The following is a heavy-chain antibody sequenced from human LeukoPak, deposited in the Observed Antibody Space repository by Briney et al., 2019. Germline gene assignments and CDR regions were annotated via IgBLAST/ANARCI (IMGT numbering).Heavy chain of an antibody. V-gene: IGHV4-59*01. D-gene: IGHD5-18*01. CDR1: GGSISSYY. J-gene: IGHJ4*02. CDR2: IYYSGST. CDR3: ARETAMVKALDY. Sequence: PSETLSLTCTVSGGSISSYYWSWIRQPPGKGLEWIGYIYYSGSTNYNPSLKSRVNISVDTSKNQFSLKLSSVTAADTAVYYCARETAMVKALDYWGQGTLVTVSS.